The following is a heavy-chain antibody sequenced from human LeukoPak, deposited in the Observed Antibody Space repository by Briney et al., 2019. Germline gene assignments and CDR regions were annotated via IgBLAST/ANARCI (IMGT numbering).Heavy chain of an antibody. V-gene: IGHV3-21*01. J-gene: IGHJ4*02. CDR1: GFTFSSYS. CDR2: ISSSSSYI. CDR3: ARENGHFDY. Sequence: GGSLRLSCAAPGFTFSSYSMNWVRQAPGKGLEWVSFISSSSSYIYYADSVKGRFTISRDNAKNSLYLQMNSLRAEDTAVYYCARENGHFDYWGQGTLVTVSS.